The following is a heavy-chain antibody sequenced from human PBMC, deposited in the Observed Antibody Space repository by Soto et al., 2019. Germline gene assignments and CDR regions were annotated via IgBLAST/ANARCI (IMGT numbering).Heavy chain of an antibody. Sequence: EVQLLESGGGLVQPGGSLRLSCAASGFTFSSYAMSWVRQAPGKGLEWVSAISGSGGSTYYADSVKGRFTISRDNSKNTLYLQMNSLRAEDTAVYYCAKVYGDYAGLTWYFDLWGRGTLVTVSS. V-gene: IGHV3-23*01. CDR3: AKVYGDYAGLTWYFDL. CDR2: ISGSGGST. J-gene: IGHJ2*01. D-gene: IGHD4-17*01. CDR1: GFTFSSYA.